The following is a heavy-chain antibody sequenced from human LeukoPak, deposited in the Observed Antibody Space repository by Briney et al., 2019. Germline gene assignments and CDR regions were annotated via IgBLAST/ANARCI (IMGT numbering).Heavy chain of an antibody. CDR2: ISYTGST. V-gene: IGHV4-59*08. CDR1: GVSISTYY. CDR3: ARLRELAALHDALDI. D-gene: IGHD5-24*01. Sequence: SETLSLTCTVSGVSISTYYWNWLRQPPGKGLEWIGYISYTGSTNYIPSLKSRVTMSVDTSKNQFSLKLSSVTAADTAVYYCARLRELAALHDALDIRGQGTMVTVCS. J-gene: IGHJ3*02.